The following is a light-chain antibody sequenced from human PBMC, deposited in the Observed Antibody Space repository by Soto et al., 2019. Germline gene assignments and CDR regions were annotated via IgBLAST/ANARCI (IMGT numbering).Light chain of an antibody. CDR1: QSIFSSY. Sequence: IVLTQSPGTLSLSPGESATLSCRASQSIFSSYLAWYQQKPGQAPRLLIYGASSRATGIPDRFSGDGSGTDFTLKISSLEPEDFAVYYCQQYSLSPLTFGGGTKVDIK. V-gene: IGKV3-20*01. J-gene: IGKJ4*01. CDR3: QQYSLSPLT. CDR2: GAS.